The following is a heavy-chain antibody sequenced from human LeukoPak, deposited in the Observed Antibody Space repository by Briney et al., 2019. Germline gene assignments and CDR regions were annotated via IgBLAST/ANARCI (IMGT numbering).Heavy chain of an antibody. CDR3: ARDLMPYVDPEYFDH. Sequence: PGGSLRLSCEASGFTLSNFAMNWVRQAPGKGLEWISFISSGGTTISYAESVRGRFTISRDNARNSLFLQMNSLRVEDTAVYYCARDLMPYVDPEYFDHWGQGTLVTVSS. J-gene: IGHJ4*02. CDR1: GFTLSNFA. CDR2: ISSGGTTI. D-gene: IGHD3-9*01. V-gene: IGHV3-48*03.